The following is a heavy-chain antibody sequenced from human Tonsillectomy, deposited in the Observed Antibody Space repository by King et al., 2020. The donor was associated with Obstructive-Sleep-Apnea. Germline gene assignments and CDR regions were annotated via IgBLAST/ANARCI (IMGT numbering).Heavy chain of an antibody. D-gene: IGHD3-16*02. CDR3: VRGWRGELSPGDY. Sequence: VQLVESGGGVVQPGRSLRLSCAASGFSFSSYAMHWVRQAPGKGLEWGAVISYDGRDKYYADSVKDRFTISRDNSKNTLSLQMNSLRAEDTAVYYCVRGWRGELSPGDYGGQGTLVTVSS. J-gene: IGHJ4*02. CDR1: GFSFSSYA. CDR2: ISYDGRDK. V-gene: IGHV3-30-3*01.